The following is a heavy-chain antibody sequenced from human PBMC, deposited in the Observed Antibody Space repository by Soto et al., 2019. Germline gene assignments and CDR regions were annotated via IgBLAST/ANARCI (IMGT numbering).Heavy chain of an antibody. CDR3: ARADLCSTSCYRYYYGMDV. CDR2: INHSGST. Sequence: PSETLSLTCAVYGGSFSGYYWSWIRQPPGKGLEWIGEINHSGSTNYNPSLKSRVTISVDTSKNQFSLKLSSVTAADTAVYYCARADLCSTSCYRYYYGMDVWGHGTTVTVSS. D-gene: IGHD2-2*01. V-gene: IGHV4-34*01. J-gene: IGHJ6*02. CDR1: GGSFSGYY.